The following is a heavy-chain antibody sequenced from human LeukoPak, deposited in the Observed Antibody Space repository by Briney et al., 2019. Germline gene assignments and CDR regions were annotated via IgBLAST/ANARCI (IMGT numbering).Heavy chain of an antibody. CDR1: GFTFDDYA. CDR2: ISWNSGSI. Sequence: GRSLRLSCAASGFTFDDYAMHWVRQAPGKGLEWVSGISWNSGSIGYADSVKGRFTISRGNAKNSLYLQMNSLRAEDTAVYYCARWGDGSGSYYYYFDYWGQGALVTVSS. J-gene: IGHJ4*02. CDR3: ARWGDGSGSYYYYFDY. V-gene: IGHV3-9*01. D-gene: IGHD3-10*01.